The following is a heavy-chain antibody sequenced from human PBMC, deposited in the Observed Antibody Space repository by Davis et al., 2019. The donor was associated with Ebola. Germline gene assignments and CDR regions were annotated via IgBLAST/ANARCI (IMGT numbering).Heavy chain of an antibody. CDR2: ISSSGSTI. CDR3: AKSYCSGGNCFPDAFDI. D-gene: IGHD2-15*01. CDR1: GFTFSDYY. J-gene: IGHJ3*02. V-gene: IGHV3-11*01. Sequence: GGSLRLSCAASGFTFSDYYMSWIRQAPGKGLEWVSYISSSGSTIYYADSVKGRFTISRDNAKNSLYLQMNSLRAEDTAVYYCAKSYCSGGNCFPDAFDIWGQGTMVTVSS.